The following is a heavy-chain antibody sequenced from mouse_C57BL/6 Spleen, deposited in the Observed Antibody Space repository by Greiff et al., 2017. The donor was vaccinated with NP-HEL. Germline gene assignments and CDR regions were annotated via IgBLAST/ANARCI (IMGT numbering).Heavy chain of an antibody. CDR1: GYTFTDYY. CDR2: IYPGSGNT. D-gene: IGHD2-4*01. Sequence: VQLQQSGAELVRPGASVKLSCKASGYTFTDYYINWVKQRPGQGLEWIARIYPGSGNTYYNEKFKGKATLTAEKSSSTAYMQLSSLTSEDSAVYFCAREGVGDYDGAWFAYWGQGTLVTVSA. J-gene: IGHJ3*01. CDR3: AREGVGDYDGAWFAY. V-gene: IGHV1-76*01.